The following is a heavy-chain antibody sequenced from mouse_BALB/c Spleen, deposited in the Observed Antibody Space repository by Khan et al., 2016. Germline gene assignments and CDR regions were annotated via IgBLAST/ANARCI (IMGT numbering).Heavy chain of an antibody. CDR2: INTNTGEP. D-gene: IGHD1-1*01. Sequence: QIQLVQSGPELKKPGETVKISCKASGYTFTNYGMNWVKQAPGKGLKWMGWINTNTGEPTYAEEFKGRFAFSFETSASTAYLQIYNLNNEDTATYCWANFYHGGGYWYLDVWGAGTTVTVAS. J-gene: IGHJ1*01. CDR1: GYTFTNYG. V-gene: IGHV9-3*02. CDR3: ANFYHGGGYWYLDV.